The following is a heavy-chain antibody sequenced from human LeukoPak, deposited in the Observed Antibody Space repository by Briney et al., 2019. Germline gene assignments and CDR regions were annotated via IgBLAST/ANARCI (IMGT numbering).Heavy chain of an antibody. D-gene: IGHD1/OR15-1a*01. CDR1: GYTFTSYG. J-gene: IGHJ4*02. Sequence: ASVKVSCKDSGYTFTSYGISWVRQAPGQGLEWMGWISAYNGNTNYAQKLQGRVTMTTDTSTSTAYMELRSLISDDTAVYYCAIDLVTETFDYWGQGTLVTVSS. CDR2: ISAYNGNT. V-gene: IGHV1-18*01. CDR3: AIDLVTETFDY.